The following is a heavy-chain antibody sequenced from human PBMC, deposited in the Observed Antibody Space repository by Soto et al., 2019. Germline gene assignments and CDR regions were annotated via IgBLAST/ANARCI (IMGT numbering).Heavy chain of an antibody. CDR1: GFTFSSYG. CDR2: ISYDGSNK. CDR3: AKGGVAAALGY. J-gene: IGHJ4*02. D-gene: IGHD2-15*01. Sequence: VQLVESGGGVVQPGRSLRLSCAASGFTFSSYGMHWVRQAPGKGLEWVAVISYDGSNKYYADSVKGRFTISRDNSKNTLYLQMNSLRAEDTAVYYCAKGGVAAALGYWGQGNLATVSS. V-gene: IGHV3-30*18.